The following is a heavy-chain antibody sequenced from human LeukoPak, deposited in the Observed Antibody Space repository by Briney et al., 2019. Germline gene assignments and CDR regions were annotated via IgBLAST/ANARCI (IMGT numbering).Heavy chain of an antibody. CDR3: ARVDDYGDSSPGWFDP. CDR1: GGSISSSSYY. J-gene: IGHJ5*02. CDR2: IYYSGST. Sequence: SETLSLTCTVSGGSISSSSYYWSWIRQPPGKGLEWIGYIYYSGSTNYNPSLKSRVTISVDTSKNQFSLKLSSVTAADTAVYYCARVDDYGDSSPGWFDPWGQGSLVTVSS. V-gene: IGHV4-61*05. D-gene: IGHD4-17*01.